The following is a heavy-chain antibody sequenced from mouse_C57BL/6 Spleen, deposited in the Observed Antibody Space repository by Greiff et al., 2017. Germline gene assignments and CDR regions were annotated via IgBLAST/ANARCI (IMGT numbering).Heavy chain of an antibody. CDR1: GYTFTSYW. CDR3: ARSWDYYGSGAMDY. D-gene: IGHD1-1*01. V-gene: IGHV1-64*01. CDR2: IHPNSGST. J-gene: IGHJ4*01. Sequence: QVQLQQPGAELVKPGASVKLSCKASGYTFTSYWMHWVKQRPGQGLEWIGMIHPNSGSTNYNEKFKSKATLTVDKSSSTAYMQLSSLTSEDSAVYYCARSWDYYGSGAMDYWGQGTSVTVSS.